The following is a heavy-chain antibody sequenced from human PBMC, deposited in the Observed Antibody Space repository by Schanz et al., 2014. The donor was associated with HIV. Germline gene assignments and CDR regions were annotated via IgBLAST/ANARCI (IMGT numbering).Heavy chain of an antibody. CDR2: IKPNDGGT. CDR1: GYTFNDYF. D-gene: IGHD2-2*01. V-gene: IGHV1-2*02. J-gene: IGHJ5*02. Sequence: QVQLVQSGAEVKKPGASVKVSCKASGYTFNDYFIHWIRQAPGQGLEWMGWIKPNDGGTKSAQKFLGRVTMTTDTSTSTAYMELRNLRSDDTAVYYCARDLRVVPAASDNWFDPWGQGTLVTVSS. CDR3: ARDLRVVPAASDNWFDP.